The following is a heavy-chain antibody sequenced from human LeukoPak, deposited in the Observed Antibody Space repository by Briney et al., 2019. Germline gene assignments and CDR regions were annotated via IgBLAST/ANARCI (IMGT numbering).Heavy chain of an antibody. CDR3: ASGRGWLQNDY. CDR2: IYHSGST. J-gene: IGHJ4*02. Sequence: PSETLSLTCTVSGGSISSGGYYWSWIRQPPGKGLEWIGYIYHSGSTYYNPSLKSRVTISVDRSKNQFSLKLSSVTAADTAVYCCASGRGWLQNDYWGQGTLVTVSS. CDR1: GGSISSGGYY. D-gene: IGHD5-24*01. V-gene: IGHV4-30-2*01.